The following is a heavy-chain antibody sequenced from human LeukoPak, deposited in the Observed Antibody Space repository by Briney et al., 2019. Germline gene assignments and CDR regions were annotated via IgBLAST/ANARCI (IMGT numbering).Heavy chain of an antibody. CDR2: IYHSGNT. V-gene: IGHV4-38-2*02. Sequence: SETLSLTCTVSGYSISRGYSWGWIRQPPGKGLEWIGNIYHSGNTNYNPSLKSRVIISVDTSKNQFSLELSSVTAADTAVYYCAREDRYCSGGSCYSWGQGTLVTVSS. CDR1: GYSISRGYS. D-gene: IGHD2-15*01. CDR3: AREDRYCSGGSCYS. J-gene: IGHJ4*02.